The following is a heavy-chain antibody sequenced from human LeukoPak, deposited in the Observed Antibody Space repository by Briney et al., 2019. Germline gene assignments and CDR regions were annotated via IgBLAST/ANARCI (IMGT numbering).Heavy chain of an antibody. J-gene: IGHJ4*02. CDR3: ARGPPTDYYDSSGFYYVFDY. Sequence: PGGSLRLPCAASGFTFSDHYMDWIRQPPGKGLEWIASINYSGSTYYNPSLKSRVTISVDTSKNQFSLKLSSVTAADTAVYFCARGPPTDYYDSSGFYYVFDYWGQGTLVTVSS. V-gene: IGHV4-34*01. CDR2: INYSGST. CDR1: GFTFSDHY. D-gene: IGHD3-22*01.